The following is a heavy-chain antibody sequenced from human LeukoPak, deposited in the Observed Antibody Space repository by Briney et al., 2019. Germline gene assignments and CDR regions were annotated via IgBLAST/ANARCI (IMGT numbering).Heavy chain of an antibody. V-gene: IGHV3-66*01. CDR2: IYSGGST. D-gene: IGHD2-21*01. CDR3: ARNIPVTRWGY. CDR1: GFTVSNNY. Sequence: GGSLRLSCAASGFTVSNNYMTWVRQAPGKGLEWGSLIYSGGSTYYADSVKGRFTISRDNSKNTVYLQMNGLRAEDTAVYYCARNIPVTRWGYWGQGTLVTVSS. J-gene: IGHJ4*02.